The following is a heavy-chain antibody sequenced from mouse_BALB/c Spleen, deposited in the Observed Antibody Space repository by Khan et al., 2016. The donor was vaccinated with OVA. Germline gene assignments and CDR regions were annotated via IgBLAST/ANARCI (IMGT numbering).Heavy chain of an antibody. CDR3: ARRDYAMDY. Sequence: QVQLQQPGAELVRPGTSVKVSCKASGYAFTNYLIEWVKQRPGQGLEWIGVINPGSGGTNYNEKFKGKATLTADKSSSTAYMQRSSLTSDDSAVYCCARRDYAMDYWGQGTSVTVSS. CDR2: INPGSGGT. V-gene: IGHV1-54*01. CDR1: GYAFTNYL. J-gene: IGHJ4*01.